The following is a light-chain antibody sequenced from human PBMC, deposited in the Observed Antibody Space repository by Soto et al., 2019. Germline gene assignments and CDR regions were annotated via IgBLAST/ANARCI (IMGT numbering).Light chain of an antibody. CDR1: QTISSAS. V-gene: IGKV3-20*01. J-gene: IGKJ1*01. CDR2: LAS. CDR3: QHFATSSWT. Sequence: EVVLTQSPGTLSLSPGERATLSCRASQTISSASLAWYQQKPGQAPRLLIYLASTRAPGIPDRFSGGGSGTDFTLTISRLEPEDLAVYHCQHFATSSWTFGQGTKVEIK.